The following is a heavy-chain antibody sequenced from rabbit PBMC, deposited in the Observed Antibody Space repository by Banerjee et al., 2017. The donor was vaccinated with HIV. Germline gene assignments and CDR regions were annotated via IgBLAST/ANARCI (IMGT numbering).Heavy chain of an antibody. D-gene: IGHD6-1*01. CDR3: ARDERVYYTYGYAGYAYAFNL. V-gene: IGHV1S40*01. CDR2: IYAGSSGST. J-gene: IGHJ4*01. CDR1: GFSFSSSYY. Sequence: QSLEESGGDVVMPGASLTLTCTASGFSFSSSYYMCWVRQAPGKGLERIACIYAGSSGSTYYASWAKGRFPISKTSSTTVTLQMTSLTAADTATYFCARDERVYYTYGYAGYAYAFNLWGPGTLVTVS.